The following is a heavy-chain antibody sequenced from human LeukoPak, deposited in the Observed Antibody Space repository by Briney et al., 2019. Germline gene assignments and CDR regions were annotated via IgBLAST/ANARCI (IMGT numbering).Heavy chain of an antibody. CDR2: ISAYNGNT. J-gene: IGHJ3*02. D-gene: IGHD6-13*01. CDR3: AKQTRVGQQLGTGAFDI. CDR1: GYTFTMYG. Sequence: ASVKVSCKASGYTFTMYGISWVRQAPGQGLEWMGWISAYNGNTNYAQKFQGRVTMTTDTSTSTAYMELRSLRSDDTAVYYCAKQTRVGQQLGTGAFDIWGQGTMVTVSS. V-gene: IGHV1-18*01.